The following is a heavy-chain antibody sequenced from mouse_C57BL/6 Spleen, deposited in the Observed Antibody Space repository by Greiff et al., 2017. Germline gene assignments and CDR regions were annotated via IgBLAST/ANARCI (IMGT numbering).Heavy chain of an antibody. J-gene: IGHJ2*01. D-gene: IGHD2-4*01. CDR2: NYPGSGST. V-gene: IGHV1-55*01. Sequence: QVQLKQPGAELVKPGASVKMSCKASGYTFTSYWITWVKQRPGQGLEWIGDNYPGSGSTNYNEKFKSKATLTVDTSSSTAYMQLSSLTSEDSAVYYCAREPYDYDEGYYFDYWGQGTTLTVSS. CDR3: AREPYDYDEGYYFDY. CDR1: GYTFTSYW.